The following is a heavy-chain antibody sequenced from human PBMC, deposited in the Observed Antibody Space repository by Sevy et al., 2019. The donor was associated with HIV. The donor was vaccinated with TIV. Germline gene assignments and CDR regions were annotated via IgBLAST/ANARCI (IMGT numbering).Heavy chain of an antibody. Sequence: GGSLRLSCAASGLTFSNAWMTWVRQAPGKGLEWVDRIKSKTDGGTTDYAAPVKGRFTISRDDSKNTLYLQMNSLKTEDTAVYYCTTKSDFWSGYQYFDLWGRGTLVTVSS. J-gene: IGHJ2*01. CDR1: GLTFSNAW. V-gene: IGHV3-15*01. D-gene: IGHD3-3*01. CDR2: IKSKTDGGTT. CDR3: TTKSDFWSGYQYFDL.